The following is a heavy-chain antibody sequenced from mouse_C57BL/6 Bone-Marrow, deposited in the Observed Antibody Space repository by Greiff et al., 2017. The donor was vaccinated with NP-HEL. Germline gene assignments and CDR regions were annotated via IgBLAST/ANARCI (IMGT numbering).Heavy chain of an antibody. CDR1: GFTFSDYY. J-gene: IGHJ3*01. CDR2: ISNGGGST. V-gene: IGHV5-12*01. Sequence: EVKLMESGGGLVQPGGSLKLSCAASGFTFSDYYMYWVRQTPEKRLEWVAYISNGGGSTYYPDTVKGRFTISRDNAKNTLYLQMSRLKSEDTAMYYCARPPIHYYGSSIFAYWGQGTLVTVSA. CDR3: ARPPIHYYGSSIFAY. D-gene: IGHD1-1*01.